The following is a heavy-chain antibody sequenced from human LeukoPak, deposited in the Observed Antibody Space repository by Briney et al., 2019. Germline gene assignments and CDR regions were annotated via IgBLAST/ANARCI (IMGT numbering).Heavy chain of an antibody. V-gene: IGHV3-30*02. CDR3: AKDRPCTSCYLGWFDP. D-gene: IGHD2-2*01. CDR1: GFTFSNYG. Sequence: GGSLRLSCTASGFTFSNYGMHWVRQAPGKGLEWVALIRSDGSNKDYADSVKGRFSTSRDNSKNTLYLQMNSLRPEDTAVYYCAKDRPCTSCYLGWFDPWGQGTLVTVSS. J-gene: IGHJ5*02. CDR2: IRSDGSNK.